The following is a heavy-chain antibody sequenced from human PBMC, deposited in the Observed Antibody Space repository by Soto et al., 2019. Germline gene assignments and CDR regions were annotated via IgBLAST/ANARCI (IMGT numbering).Heavy chain of an antibody. D-gene: IGHD6-13*01. Sequence: PSETLSLTCAVSGGSISSSNWWSWVRQPPGKGLEWIGEIYHSGSTNYNPSLKSRVTISVDKSKNQFSLKLRSVTAADTAVYYCARADMGGSSWPFDYWGQGTLVTVS. J-gene: IGHJ4*02. CDR3: ARADMGGSSWPFDY. CDR1: GGSISSSNW. CDR2: IYHSGST. V-gene: IGHV4-4*02.